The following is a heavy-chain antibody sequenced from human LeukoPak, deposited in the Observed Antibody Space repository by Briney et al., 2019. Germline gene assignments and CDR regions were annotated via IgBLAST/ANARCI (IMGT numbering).Heavy chain of an antibody. CDR1: GDSIGSGGSS. CDR3: ARGRGRDYYDRSYYGLFDS. V-gene: IGHV4-30-4*07. CDR2: IYYSGNT. Sequence: SETLSLTCAVSGDSIGSGGSSWNWIRQSPGKGLEWIGYIYYSGNTYYNVSLKTRVSILADTSKNQFSLNLSPVTAADTAIYYCARGRGRDYYDRSYYGLFDSWGQGTLVTVSS. D-gene: IGHD3-22*01. J-gene: IGHJ4*02.